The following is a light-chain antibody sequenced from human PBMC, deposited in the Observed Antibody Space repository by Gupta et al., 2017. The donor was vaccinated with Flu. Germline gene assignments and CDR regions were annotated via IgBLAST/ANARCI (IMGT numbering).Light chain of an antibody. V-gene: IGLV2-14*01. CDR2: EVD. CDR1: SSDVGAYNY. CDR3: SSYSGSSTL. Sequence: QSALTQPAPVSGSPGQSITISCTGTSSDVGAYNYVAWYQQHPGKAPKLIIFEVDNRPSGVSNRFSGSKSGNTASLTISGLQAEDEAHYYCSSYSGSSTLFGGGTKLTVL. J-gene: IGLJ2*01.